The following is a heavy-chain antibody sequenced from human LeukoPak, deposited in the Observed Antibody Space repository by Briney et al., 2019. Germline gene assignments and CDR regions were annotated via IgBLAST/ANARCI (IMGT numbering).Heavy chain of an antibody. CDR3: ARQGGLWLRAPFDY. CDR2: MYYSRST. D-gene: IGHD5-18*01. Sequence: PSETLSLTCTVSGGSISTSSYYWAWIRQPPGKGLEWIGSMYYSRSTYYNPSLQSRVTISVDTSKNQFSLRLTSVTAADTAVYYCARQGGLWLRAPFDYWGHRTLVTVSS. V-gene: IGHV4-39*01. CDR1: GGSISTSSYY. J-gene: IGHJ4*01.